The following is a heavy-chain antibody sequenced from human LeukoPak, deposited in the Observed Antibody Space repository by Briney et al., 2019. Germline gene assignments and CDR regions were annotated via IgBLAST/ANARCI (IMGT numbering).Heavy chain of an antibody. Sequence: GGSLGLSCAASGFTFSSYEMNWVRQAPGKGLEWVSYISSSGSTIYYADSVKGRFTISRDNAKNSLYLQMNSLRAEDTAVYYCARDRLGSSGWDWGQGTLVTVSS. CDR2: ISSSGSTI. V-gene: IGHV3-48*03. CDR3: ARDRLGSSGWD. J-gene: IGHJ4*02. D-gene: IGHD6-19*01. CDR1: GFTFSSYE.